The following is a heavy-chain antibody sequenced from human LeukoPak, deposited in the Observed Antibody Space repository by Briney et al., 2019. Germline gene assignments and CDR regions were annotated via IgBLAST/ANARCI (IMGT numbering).Heavy chain of an antibody. CDR2: INPNTGDT. CDR1: GYRFIDYF. D-gene: IGHD6-13*01. CDR3: ARGYSSSWYYFDY. V-gene: IGHV1-2*02. J-gene: IGHJ4*02. Sequence: ASVKVSCKASGYRFIDYFIHWVRQAPGQGPECMGWINPNTGDTKYVQRFQGRVTMTRDTSSSTAYMELSSLRSEDTAVYYCARGYSSSWYYFDYWGQGTLVTVSS.